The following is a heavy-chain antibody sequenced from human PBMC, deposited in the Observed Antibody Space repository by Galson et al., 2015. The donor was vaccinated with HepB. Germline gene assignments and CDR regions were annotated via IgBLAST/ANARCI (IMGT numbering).Heavy chain of an antibody. J-gene: IGHJ4*02. CDR1: GYSFPSYW. Sequence: QSGAEVKKPGESLKISCKGSGYSFPSYWIGWVRQMPGKGLEWMGIIYPGDSDTRYSPSFQGQVTISADKSISTAYLQWSSLKASDTAMYYCARRHCSSTSCYTDLDYWGQGTLVTVSS. CDR3: ARRHCSSTSCYTDLDY. CDR2: IYPGDSDT. D-gene: IGHD2-2*02. V-gene: IGHV5-51*01.